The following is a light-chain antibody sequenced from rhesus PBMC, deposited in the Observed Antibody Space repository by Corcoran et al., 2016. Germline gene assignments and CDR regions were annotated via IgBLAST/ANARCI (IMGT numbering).Light chain of an antibody. CDR2: RAS. CDR3: QQHDNSPPT. J-gene: IGKJ1*01. V-gene: IGKV1-69*01. CDR1: QGISNG. Sequence: DIQMTQSPSSLSASVGDRVTITCRASQGISNGLAWYQQKPGKAPKLLIYRASNLETGVPSRFSGSGSWTDFTLTISSLQPEDIATDYCQQHDNSPPTFGQGTKVEI.